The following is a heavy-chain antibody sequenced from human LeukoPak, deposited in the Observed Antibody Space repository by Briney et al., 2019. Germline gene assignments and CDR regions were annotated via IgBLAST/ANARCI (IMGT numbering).Heavy chain of an antibody. Sequence: PSETLSLTCTVSGGSISSYYWSWIRQPPGKGLEWIGYIYYSGSTNYNPSLKSRVTISVDTSKNHFSLKLSSVTGADTAVYYCARGGYCSRTSCYAFDYWGQGTLVTVSS. D-gene: IGHD2-2*01. CDR2: IYYSGST. CDR1: GGSISSYY. V-gene: IGHV4-59*01. CDR3: ARGGYCSRTSCYAFDY. J-gene: IGHJ4*02.